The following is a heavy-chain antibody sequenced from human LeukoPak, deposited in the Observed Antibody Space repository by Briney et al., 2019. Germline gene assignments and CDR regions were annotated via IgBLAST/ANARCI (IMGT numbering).Heavy chain of an antibody. Sequence: GPSVKVTCKASGYTFTSNYMHWERHAPAQGLERKGIINPSGGSTSYTQKFQGRVTMTRDTSTSTVYMELSSLRCEDTAVYYCARARGVVVFLDLWGRGTLVSVSS. CDR3: ARARGVVVFLDL. CDR1: GYTFTSNY. V-gene: IGHV1-46*01. CDR2: INPSGGST. D-gene: IGHD2-15*01. J-gene: IGHJ2*01.